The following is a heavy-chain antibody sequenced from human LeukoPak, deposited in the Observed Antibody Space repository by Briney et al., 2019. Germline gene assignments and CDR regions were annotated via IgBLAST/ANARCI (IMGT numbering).Heavy chain of an antibody. CDR3: ARGFIGVHVSYFYYMDV. J-gene: IGHJ6*03. Sequence: GASVKVSCKASGGTFSSYAISWVRQAPGQGLEWMGGIIPSFGTTKYAQNLQGRVTITADESTSTAYMELSSLRSEDTAVYFCARGFIGVHVSYFYYMDVWGQGTTVTVSS. CDR2: IIPSFGTT. D-gene: IGHD5/OR15-5a*01. V-gene: IGHV1-69*01. CDR1: GGTFSSYA.